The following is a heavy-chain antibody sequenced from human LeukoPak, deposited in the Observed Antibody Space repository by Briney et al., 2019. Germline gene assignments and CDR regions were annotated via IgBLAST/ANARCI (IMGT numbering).Heavy chain of an antibody. CDR3: AVANGGYDWEGGFDY. D-gene: IGHD5-12*01. V-gene: IGHV3-64*01. CDR2: ISTNGCST. CDR1: GFTFSRYA. J-gene: IGHJ4*02. Sequence: PGGSLRLSCAASGFTFSRYALHWVPQAPRRGGEYVSSISTNGCSTYYANSVKGRFTISRDNSKNTLFLQLGSLRAEDMAVYYCAVANGGYDWEGGFDYWGQGTLVTVSS.